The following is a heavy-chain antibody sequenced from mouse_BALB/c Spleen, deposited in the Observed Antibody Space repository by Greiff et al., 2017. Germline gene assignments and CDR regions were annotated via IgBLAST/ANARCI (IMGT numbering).Heavy chain of an antibody. Sequence: VQLKESGPGLVKPSQSLSLTCSVTGYSITSGYYWNWIRQFPGNKLEWMGYISYDGSNNYNPSLKNRISITRDTSKNQFFLKLNSVTTEDTATYYCARVWLLFDYWGQGTTLTVSS. J-gene: IGHJ2*01. V-gene: IGHV3-6*02. CDR1: GYSITSGYY. CDR2: ISYDGSN. D-gene: IGHD2-2*01. CDR3: ARVWLLFDY.